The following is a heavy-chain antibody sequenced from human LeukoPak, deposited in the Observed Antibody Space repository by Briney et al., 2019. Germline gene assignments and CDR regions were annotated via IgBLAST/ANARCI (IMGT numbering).Heavy chain of an antibody. CDR3: ARGGGSYLAMIRGGAPDRPFDY. Sequence: PGRSLRLSCAASGFTFSSYAMHWVRQAPGKGLEWVAVISYDGSNKYYADSVKGRFTISRDNSKNTLYLQMNSLRAEDTAVYYCARGGGSYLAMIRGGAPDRPFDYWGQGTLVTVSS. V-gene: IGHV3-30*04. CDR2: ISYDGSNK. D-gene: IGHD1-26*01. J-gene: IGHJ4*02. CDR1: GFTFSSYA.